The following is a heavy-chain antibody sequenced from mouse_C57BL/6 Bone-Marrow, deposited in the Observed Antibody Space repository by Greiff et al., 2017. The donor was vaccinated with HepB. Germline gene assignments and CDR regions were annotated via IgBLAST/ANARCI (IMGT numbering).Heavy chain of an antibody. CDR1: GFTFNTYA. Sequence: EVKLVESGGGLVQPKGSLKLSCAASGFTFNTYAMHWVRQAPGKGLEWVARIRSKSSNYATYYADSVKDRFTISRDDSQSMLYLQMNNLKTEDTAMYYCVRGGLGSSSRYFDVWGTGTTVTVSS. V-gene: IGHV10-3*01. J-gene: IGHJ1*03. CDR2: IRSKSSNYAT. D-gene: IGHD1-1*01. CDR3: VRGGLGSSSRYFDV.